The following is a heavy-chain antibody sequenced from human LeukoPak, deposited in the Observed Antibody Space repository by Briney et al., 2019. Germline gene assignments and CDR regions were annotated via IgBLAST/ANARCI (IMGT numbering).Heavy chain of an antibody. J-gene: IGHJ6*03. CDR1: GFTFSDFE. Sequence: PGGSLRLSCAASGFTFSDFEMNWVRQAPGKGLEWVSYISSSGSTIYYADSVKGRFTISRDNAKNSLYLQMNSLRAEDTAVYYCARIGHSYGPLGYYYYMDVWGKGTTVTISS. D-gene: IGHD5-18*01. V-gene: IGHV3-48*03. CDR3: ARIGHSYGPLGYYYYMDV. CDR2: ISSSGSTI.